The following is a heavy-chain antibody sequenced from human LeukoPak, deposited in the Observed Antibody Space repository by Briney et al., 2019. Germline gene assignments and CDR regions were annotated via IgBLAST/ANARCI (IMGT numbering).Heavy chain of an antibody. V-gene: IGHV3-30-3*01. Sequence: GGSLRLSCAASGFTFSDYAMHWVRQAPGKGLEWVAVISKDGSDKYYPGSVRGRFTISRDNSKNTIYLQMDSLRAEDTGIYYCARDYWWNYDYWGQGTLVTVSS. CDR3: ARDYWWNYDY. CDR2: ISKDGSDK. J-gene: IGHJ4*02. CDR1: GFTFSDYA. D-gene: IGHD1-7*01.